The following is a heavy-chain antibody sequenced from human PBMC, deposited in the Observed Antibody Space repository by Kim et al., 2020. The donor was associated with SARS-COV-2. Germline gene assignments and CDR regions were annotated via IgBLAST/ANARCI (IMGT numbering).Heavy chain of an antibody. CDR1: GFTFSSYA. CDR2: ISYDGSNK. D-gene: IGHD5-12*01. Sequence: GGSLRLSCAASGFTFSSYAMHWVRQAPGKGLEWVAVISYDGSNKYYADSVKGRFTISRDNSKNTLYLQMNSLRAEDTAVYYCARPTRDGYNSPLDYWGQGTLVTVSS. CDR3: ARPTRDGYNSPLDY. J-gene: IGHJ4*02. V-gene: IGHV3-30-3*01.